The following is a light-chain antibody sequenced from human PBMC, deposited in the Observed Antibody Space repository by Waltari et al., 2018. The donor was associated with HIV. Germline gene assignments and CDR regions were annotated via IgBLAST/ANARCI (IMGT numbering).Light chain of an antibody. Sequence: QSVLTQPPSASGTPGQRVTISCFGSSTNIGSNTVNWYQQLPGTTPKLLIYSDNQRPSGVPDRVSASKSGTSASLAISGLQSEDEADYYCAAWDDSLNGWVFGGGTKLTVL. CDR3: AAWDDSLNGWV. CDR1: STNIGSNT. J-gene: IGLJ3*02. CDR2: SDN. V-gene: IGLV1-44*01.